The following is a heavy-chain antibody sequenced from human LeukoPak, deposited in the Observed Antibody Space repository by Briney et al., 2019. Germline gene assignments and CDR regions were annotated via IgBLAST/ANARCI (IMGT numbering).Heavy chain of an antibody. CDR2: MNPNSGNT. D-gene: IGHD5-24*01. J-gene: IGHJ4*02. CDR3: ARGGEMATDVGYFDY. CDR1: GYTFTSYA. Sequence: GASVKVSCKASGYTFTSYAMNWVRQAPGQGLEWMGWMNPNSGNTGYAQKFQGRVTMTRNTSISTAYMELSSLRSEDTAVYYCARGGEMATDVGYFDYWGQGTLVTVSS. V-gene: IGHV1-8*02.